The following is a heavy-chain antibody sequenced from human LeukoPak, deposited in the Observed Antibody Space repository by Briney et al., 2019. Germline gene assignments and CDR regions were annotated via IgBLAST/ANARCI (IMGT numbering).Heavy chain of an antibody. CDR1: GYTFTGYY. Sequence: ASVKVSCKASGYTFTGYYMHWVRQAPGQGLEWMGWINPNSGGTNYAQKFQGRVTMTRDTSISTAYMELSRLRSDDTAVYYCARGKHYDSSGYRPRGFDYWGQGALVTVSS. D-gene: IGHD3-22*01. J-gene: IGHJ4*02. CDR3: ARGKHYDSSGYRPRGFDY. V-gene: IGHV1-2*02. CDR2: INPNSGGT.